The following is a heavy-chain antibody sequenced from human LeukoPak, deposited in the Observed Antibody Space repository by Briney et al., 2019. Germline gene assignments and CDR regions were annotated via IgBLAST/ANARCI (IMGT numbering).Heavy chain of an antibody. D-gene: IGHD3-16*02. J-gene: IGHJ4*02. CDR3: ARDLYRGGLYNY. Sequence: SVKVSCKASGGTFSSYAISWVRQAPGQGLEWMGGIIPIFGTANYAQKFQGRVTITADESTSTAYMELSSLRSEDTAVYYCARDLYRGGLYNYWGQGTLVIVSS. CDR2: IIPIFGTA. CDR1: GGTFSSYA. V-gene: IGHV1-69*13.